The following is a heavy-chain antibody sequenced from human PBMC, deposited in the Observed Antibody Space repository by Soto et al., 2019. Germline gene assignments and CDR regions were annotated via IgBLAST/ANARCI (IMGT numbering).Heavy chain of an antibody. Sequence: GGSLRLSCAASGFTFSSYWMSWVRQAPGKGLEWVANIKQDGSEKYYVDSVKGRFTISRDNAKNSLYLQMNSLRAEDTAVYYCARDPFIVVVPAAMIAFDIWGQGTMVTVSS. J-gene: IGHJ3*02. V-gene: IGHV3-7*01. CDR2: IKQDGSEK. D-gene: IGHD2-2*01. CDR3: ARDPFIVVVPAAMIAFDI. CDR1: GFTFSSYW.